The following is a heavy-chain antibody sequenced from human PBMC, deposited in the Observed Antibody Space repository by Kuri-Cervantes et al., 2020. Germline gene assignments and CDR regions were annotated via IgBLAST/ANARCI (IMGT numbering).Heavy chain of an antibody. J-gene: IGHJ4*02. CDR1: GFTFSSYS. V-gene: IGHV3-48*02. Sequence: GESLKISCAASGFTFSSYSMNWVRQAPGKGLEWVSYISSSSSTIYYADSVKGRFTISRDNAKNSLYLQMNSLRDEDTAVYYCARQEKQWLVLVDHWGQGTLVTVSS. CDR3: ARQEKQWLVLVDH. CDR2: ISSSSSTI. D-gene: IGHD6-19*01.